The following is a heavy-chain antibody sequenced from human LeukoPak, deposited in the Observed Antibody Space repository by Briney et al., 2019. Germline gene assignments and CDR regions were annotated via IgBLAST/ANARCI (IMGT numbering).Heavy chain of an antibody. CDR3: ARLSKFSGGYSDY. V-gene: IGHV4-39*01. D-gene: IGHD5-18*01. CDR1: GGSITSSIHY. J-gene: IGHJ4*02. Sequence: PSETLSLTCTVSGGSITSSIHYWGWIRQTPGEGLEWIGSIYYSGNTYYNPSLKSRVTISVDPSKNQFSLKLSSVTAADTAVYYCARLSKFSGGYSDYWGQGTLVTVSS. CDR2: IYYSGNT.